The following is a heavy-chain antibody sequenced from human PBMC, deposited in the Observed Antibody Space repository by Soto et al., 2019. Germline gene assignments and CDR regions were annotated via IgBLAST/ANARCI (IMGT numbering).Heavy chain of an antibody. D-gene: IGHD3-3*01. Sequence: PSETLSLTCAVYGGSFSGYYWSWIRQPPGKGLEWIGEINHSGSTNYNPSLKSRVTISVDTSKNQFSLRLSSVTAADTAVYYCARARKATYITGGFDSWGQGTLVTV. CDR1: GGSFSGYY. J-gene: IGHJ4*02. CDR3: ARARKATYITGGFDS. V-gene: IGHV4-34*01. CDR2: INHSGST.